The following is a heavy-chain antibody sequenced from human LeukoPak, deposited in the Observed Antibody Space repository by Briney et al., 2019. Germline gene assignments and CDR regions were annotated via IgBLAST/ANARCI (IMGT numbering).Heavy chain of an antibody. D-gene: IGHD2-15*01. CDR3: ARDLFRYCSGGSCQFFDY. Sequence: ASVKVSCKASGYTFTDYYMHWVRQAPGQGLEGMGWINPNSGGTNYAQKFQGRVTMIRDTSTSTAYMELRSLRSDDTAVYYCARDLFRYCSGGSCQFFDYWGQGTLVTVSS. J-gene: IGHJ4*02. V-gene: IGHV1-2*02. CDR1: GYTFTDYY. CDR2: INPNSGGT.